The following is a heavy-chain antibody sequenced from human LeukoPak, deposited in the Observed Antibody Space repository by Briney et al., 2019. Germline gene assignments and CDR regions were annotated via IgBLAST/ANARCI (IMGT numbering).Heavy chain of an antibody. CDR2: IRSKAYGGTT. CDR3: TRELTRRYYDFWSGYEGY. J-gene: IGHJ4*02. D-gene: IGHD3-3*01. V-gene: IGHV3-49*04. CDR1: GFTFGDYA. Sequence: GGSLRLSCTASGFTFGDYAMSWVRQAPGKGLEWVGFIRSKAYGGTTEYAASVEGRFTISRDDSKSIAYLQMNSLKTEDTAVYYCTRELTRRYYDFWSGYEGYWGRGTLVTVSS.